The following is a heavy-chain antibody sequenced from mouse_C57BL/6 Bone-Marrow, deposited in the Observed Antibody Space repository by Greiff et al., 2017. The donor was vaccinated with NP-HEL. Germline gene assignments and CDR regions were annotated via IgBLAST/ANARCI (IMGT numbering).Heavy chain of an antibody. CDR2: IYPGDGDT. D-gene: IGHD2-5*01. V-gene: IGHV1-82*01. Sequence: QVQLKESGPELVKPGASVKISCKASGYAFSSSWMNWVKQRPGKGLEWIGRIYPGDGDTNYNGKFKGKATLTADKSSSTAYMQLSSLTSEDSAVYFCANAYYSNYVAMDYWGQGTSVTVSS. CDR1: GYAFSSSW. J-gene: IGHJ4*01. CDR3: ANAYYSNYVAMDY.